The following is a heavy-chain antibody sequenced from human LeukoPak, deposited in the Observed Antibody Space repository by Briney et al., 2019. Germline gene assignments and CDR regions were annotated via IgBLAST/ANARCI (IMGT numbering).Heavy chain of an antibody. D-gene: IGHD5-24*01. J-gene: IGHJ4*02. CDR2: ISAYNGNT. CDR3: ARVRDGYNQFGDY. V-gene: IGHV1-18*01. Sequence: ASVKVSCKASGGTFSSYAISWVRQAPGQGLEWMGWISAYNGNTNYAQKLQGRVTMTTDTSTSTAYMELRSLRSDDTAVYYCARVRDGYNQFGDYWGQGTLVTVSS. CDR1: GGTFSSYA.